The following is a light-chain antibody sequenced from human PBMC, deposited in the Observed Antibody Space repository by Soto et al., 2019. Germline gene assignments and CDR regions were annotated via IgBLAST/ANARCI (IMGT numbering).Light chain of an antibody. CDR1: SSNIGSNY. CDR2: RNN. V-gene: IGLV1-47*01. J-gene: IGLJ1*01. Sequence: QSVMTQPPSASGTPGPRVTMSCSGSSSNIGSNYVYWYQQLPGTAPKLLIYRNNQRPSGVPDRFSGSKSGTSASLAISGLRAEDEADYYCAAWDDSLSGPVFGTGTKVTVL. CDR3: AAWDDSLSGPV.